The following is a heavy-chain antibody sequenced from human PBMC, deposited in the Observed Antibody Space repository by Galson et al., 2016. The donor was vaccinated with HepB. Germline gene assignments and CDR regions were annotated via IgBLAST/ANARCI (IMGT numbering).Heavy chain of an antibody. Sequence: PALVKPTQTLTLTCTISGSSLSTPGVGVGWVRQPPGQALEWLALIYWDDDKRYSPSLNSRLTIAKDTSKNQVVLTMTNMDPVDTATYYCAHSAYPWTGYYYEASFDTWGQGTLVTVSS. D-gene: IGHD3/OR15-3a*01. CDR2: IYWDDDK. CDR1: GSSLSTPGVG. CDR3: AHSAYPWTGYYYEASFDT. V-gene: IGHV2-5*02. J-gene: IGHJ4*01.